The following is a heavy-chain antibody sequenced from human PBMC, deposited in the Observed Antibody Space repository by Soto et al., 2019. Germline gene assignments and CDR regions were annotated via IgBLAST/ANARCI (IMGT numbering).Heavy chain of an antibody. V-gene: IGHV3-48*03. CDR3: ARDFGYYGMDV. CDR2: ISGSASTI. J-gene: IGHJ6*02. CDR1: GFTFRSYE. D-gene: IGHD3-10*01. Sequence: SGGSLRLSCAASGFTFRSYEMNWVRQAPGKGLEWVSYISGSASTIYYADSVKGRFTISRDNAKNSLYLQMNSLRAEDTAVYYCARDFGYYGMDVWGQGTTATVSS.